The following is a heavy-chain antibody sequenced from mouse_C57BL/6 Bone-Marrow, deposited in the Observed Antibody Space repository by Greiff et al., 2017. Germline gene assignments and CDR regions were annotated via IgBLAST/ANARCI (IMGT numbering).Heavy chain of an antibody. Sequence: EVHLVESGEGLVKPGGSLKLSCAASGFTFSSYAMSWVRQTPEKRLEWVAYISSGGDYIYYADTVKGRFTISRDNARNTLYLQMSSLKSEDTAMYYCTTYDGYYYFDYWGQGTTLTVSS. D-gene: IGHD2-3*01. V-gene: IGHV5-9-1*02. J-gene: IGHJ2*01. CDR3: TTYDGYYYFDY. CDR1: GFTFSSYA. CDR2: ISSGGDYI.